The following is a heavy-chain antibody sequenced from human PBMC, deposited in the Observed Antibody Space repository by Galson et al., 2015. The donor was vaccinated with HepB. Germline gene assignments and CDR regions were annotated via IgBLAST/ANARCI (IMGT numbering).Heavy chain of an antibody. CDR1: GDSVSSNSAA. CDR3: ASVDTIFGVVKVGAFDI. V-gene: IGHV6-1*01. Sequence: CAISGDSVSSNSAAWNWIRQSPSRGLEWLGRAYYRTKRYNDYAVSEKSRITINTDTSKNQFSLQLNSVTPEDADVYYCASVDTIFGVVKVGAFDIWGQGTMVTVSS. J-gene: IGHJ3*02. D-gene: IGHD3-3*01. CDR2: AYYRTKRYN.